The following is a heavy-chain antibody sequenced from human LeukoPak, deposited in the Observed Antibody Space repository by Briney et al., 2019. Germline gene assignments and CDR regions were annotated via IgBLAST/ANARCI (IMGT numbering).Heavy chain of an antibody. CDR3: VRDYWNYGGYFDY. J-gene: IGHJ4*02. CDR1: GYTFSGYY. V-gene: IGHV1-2*02. D-gene: IGHD1-7*01. Sequence: GASVKVSYKASGYTFSGYYIHWVRQAPGQGLEWMGWINPNSGGTKYAQKFQGRVTMTRDTSISTAYMELSRLRSDDTAVYYCVRDYWNYGGYFDYWGQGTLVTISS. CDR2: INPNSGGT.